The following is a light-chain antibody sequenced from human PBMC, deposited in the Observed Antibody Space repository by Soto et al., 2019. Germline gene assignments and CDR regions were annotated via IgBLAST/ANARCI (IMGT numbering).Light chain of an antibody. Sequence: IQLAQFSSSLSAPVGAGVTIPLQAIQSISSYLNWYQQKPGKAPKLLIYAASSLQSGVPSRFSGSGSGTDFTLTISSLRPEDFATYYCQQSYSTPRTFGQGTKVDIK. CDR1: QSISSY. CDR2: AAS. J-gene: IGKJ1*01. V-gene: IGKV1-39*01. CDR3: QQSYSTPRT.